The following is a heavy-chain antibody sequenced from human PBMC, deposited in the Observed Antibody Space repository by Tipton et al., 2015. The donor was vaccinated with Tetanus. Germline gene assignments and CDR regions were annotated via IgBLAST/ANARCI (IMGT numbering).Heavy chain of an antibody. CDR2: IYYSGST. J-gene: IGHJ3*02. Sequence: TLSLTCSVSGGSLSSYFWTWIRQPPGKGLEWIGYIYYSGSTNYNPSLKSRVSISLNTSKNQISPKLTPVAAADTAVYYCARLATPFDAFDIWGQGTLVTVSS. D-gene: IGHD4-23*01. V-gene: IGHV4-59*01. CDR3: ARLATPFDAFDI. CDR1: GGSLSSYF.